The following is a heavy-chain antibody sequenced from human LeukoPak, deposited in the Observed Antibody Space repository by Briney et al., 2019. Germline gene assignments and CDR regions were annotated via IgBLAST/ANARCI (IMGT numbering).Heavy chain of an antibody. Sequence: SSETLSLTCTVSGGSISSSSYYWGWIRQPPGRGLEWIGSIYYSGSTYYNPSLKSRVTISVDTSKNQFSLKLSSVTAADTAVYYCARHGRQQRTIGDYWGQGTLVTVSS. D-gene: IGHD6-13*01. CDR2: IYYSGST. J-gene: IGHJ4*02. CDR3: ARHGRQQRTIGDY. CDR1: GGSISSSSYY. V-gene: IGHV4-39*01.